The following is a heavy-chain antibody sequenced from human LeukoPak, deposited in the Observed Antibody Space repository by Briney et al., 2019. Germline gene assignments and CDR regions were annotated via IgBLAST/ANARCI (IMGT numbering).Heavy chain of an antibody. CDR2: IYPGDSDT. V-gene: IGHV5-51*01. J-gene: IGHJ4*02. D-gene: IGHD4-23*01. CDR1: GYSFTSYW. CDR3: ARTTMDYGGNPLYFDY. Sequence: GESPKISCKGSGYSFTSYWIGWVRQMPGKGLEWMGIIYPGDSDTRYSPSFQGQVTISADKSISTAYLQWSSLKASDTAMYYCARTTMDYGGNPLYFDYWGQGTLVTVSS.